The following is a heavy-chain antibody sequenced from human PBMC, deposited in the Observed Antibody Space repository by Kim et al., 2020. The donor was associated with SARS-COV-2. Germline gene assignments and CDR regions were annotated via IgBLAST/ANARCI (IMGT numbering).Heavy chain of an antibody. CDR3: ASGDCSGGSCYSHYYYYYM. D-gene: IGHD2-15*01. V-gene: IGHV1-69*04. J-gene: IGHJ6*03. CDR2: IIPILGIA. Sequence: SVKVSCKASGGTFSSYAISWVRQAPGQGLEWMGRIIPILGIANYAQKFQGRVTITADKSTSTAYMELSSLRSEDTAVYYCASGDCSGGSCYSHYYYYYM. CDR1: GGTFSSYA.